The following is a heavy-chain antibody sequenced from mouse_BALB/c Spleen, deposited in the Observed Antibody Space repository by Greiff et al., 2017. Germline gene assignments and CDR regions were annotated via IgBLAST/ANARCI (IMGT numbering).Heavy chain of an antibody. CDR1: GFTFSSYA. CDR3: ARMGYYGTEFDY. CDR2: ISSGGST. V-gene: IGHV5-6-5*01. D-gene: IGHD1-1*01. Sequence: DVKLVESGGGLVKPGGSLKLSCAASGFTFSSYAMSWVRQTPEKRLEWVASISSGGSTYYPDSVKGRFTISRDNARNILYLQMSSLRSEDTAMYYCARMGYYGTEFDYWGQGTTLTVSS. J-gene: IGHJ2*01.